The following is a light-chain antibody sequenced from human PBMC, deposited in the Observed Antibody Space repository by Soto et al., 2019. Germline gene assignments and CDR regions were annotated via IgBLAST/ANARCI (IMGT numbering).Light chain of an antibody. V-gene: IGKV1-13*02. CDR3: QQFNGFPLT. J-gene: IGKJ4*01. CDR1: QDIGSA. Sequence: IQLTQSPSSLSASVGDRVTITCRAGQDIGSALAWYQQRPGKAPKLLLYDASNLEAGVPSRFSGSASGTDFTLTITSLRPEDFATHYCQQFNGFPLTFGGGTKVQIK. CDR2: DAS.